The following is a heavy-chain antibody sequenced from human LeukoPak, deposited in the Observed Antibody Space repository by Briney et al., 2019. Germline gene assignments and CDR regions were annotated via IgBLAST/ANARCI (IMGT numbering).Heavy chain of an antibody. D-gene: IGHD2-2*01. Sequence: TGGSLRLSCAASGFTFDDYGMSWVRQAPGKGLEWVSGINWNGGSTGYADSVKGRFTISRDNAKNSLYLQMNSLRAEDTALYYCAKAFAPDQLLLGYMDVWGKGTTVTVSS. CDR1: GFTFDDYG. J-gene: IGHJ6*03. CDR2: INWNGGST. CDR3: AKAFAPDQLLLGYMDV. V-gene: IGHV3-20*04.